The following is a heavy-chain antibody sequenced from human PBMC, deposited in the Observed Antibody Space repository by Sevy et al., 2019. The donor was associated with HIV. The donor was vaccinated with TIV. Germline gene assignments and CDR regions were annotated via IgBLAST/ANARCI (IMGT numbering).Heavy chain of an antibody. J-gene: IGHJ4*02. CDR1: GFSISGYG. CDR3: AREDIRVAGIGYYFHS. CDR2: IWYDGTNK. Sequence: GGSLRLSCAASGFSISGYGMRWVRQAPGKGLEWVAVIWYDGTNKEYADSVKGRFTISRDNSKNTLYLQMNSLRAEDTPVYYCAREDIRVAGIGYYFHSWGQGTLVTVSS. V-gene: IGHV3-33*01. D-gene: IGHD6-19*01.